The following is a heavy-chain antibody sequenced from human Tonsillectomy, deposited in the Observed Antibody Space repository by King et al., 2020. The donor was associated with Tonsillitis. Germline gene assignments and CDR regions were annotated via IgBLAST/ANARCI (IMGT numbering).Heavy chain of an antibody. D-gene: IGHD2-2*01. CDR2: IHTSGST. CDR3: ARDQPVGSTRFDY. V-gene: IGHV4-4*07. Sequence: QLQESGPGLVKPSETLSLTCTVSGASMSSYYWTWIRQPAEKGLEGIGRIHTSGSTNYNPSLESRVTISGDTSKNQFSLKLTSMTAADTAVYYCARDQPVGSTRFDYWGQGILVTVSS. J-gene: IGHJ4*02. CDR1: GASMSSYY.